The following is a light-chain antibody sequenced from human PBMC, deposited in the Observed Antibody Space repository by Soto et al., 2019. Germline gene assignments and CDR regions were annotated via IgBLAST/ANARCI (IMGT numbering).Light chain of an antibody. Sequence: DIQMTQTPSTLSASVGDRVNSNCRASQNVNDDLAWYQQKPGNSPKVLIYDASTLERGVPSRFSGSGSGTEFTLTISGLQADDFATYYCQQYSSHRTFGQGTKVDIK. CDR2: DAS. CDR3: QQYSSHRT. J-gene: IGKJ1*01. V-gene: IGKV1-5*01. CDR1: QNVNDD.